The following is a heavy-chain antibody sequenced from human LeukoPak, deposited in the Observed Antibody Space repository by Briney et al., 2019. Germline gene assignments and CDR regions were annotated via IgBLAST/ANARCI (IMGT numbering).Heavy chain of an antibody. CDR3: AKSSSWRFLDY. CDR1: GFTFSSYG. J-gene: IGHJ4*02. CDR2: IGGSGSTT. D-gene: IGHD3-3*01. V-gene: IGHV3-23*01. Sequence: PGGSLRLSCAASGFTFSSYGMSWVRQAAGKGLEWVSAIGGSGSTTYYADSVKGRFTISRDNSKNTLYLQMNSLRAEDTAVYYCAKSSSWRFLDYWGQGTLVAVSS.